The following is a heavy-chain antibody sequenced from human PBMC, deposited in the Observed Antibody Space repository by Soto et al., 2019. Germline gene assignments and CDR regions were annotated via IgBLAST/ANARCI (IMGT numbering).Heavy chain of an antibody. D-gene: IGHD2-8*01. CDR3: AKDTLYPVVSYFYYGLDV. J-gene: IGHJ6*02. CDR1: GFVFADYG. CDR2: ISFDGTNK. V-gene: IGHV3-30*18. Sequence: LRLSCAASGFVFADYGVHWVRQAPGKGLEWVAVISFDGTNKFYADSVKGRFTISRDNSNNTLYLQMSSLRTEDTAVYYCAKDTLYPVVSYFYYGLDVWGQGTTVTVSS.